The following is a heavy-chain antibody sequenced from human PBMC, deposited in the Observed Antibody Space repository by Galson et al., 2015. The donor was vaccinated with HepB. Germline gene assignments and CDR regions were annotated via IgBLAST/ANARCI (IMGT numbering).Heavy chain of an antibody. D-gene: IGHD3-10*01. V-gene: IGHV1-46*01. CDR2: LNPSGGST. J-gene: IGHJ4*02. CDR3: ASGERPYYFDY. CDR1: GYTFTSYY. Sequence: SCKASGYTFTSYYMHWLRQAPGQGLEWMGILNPSGGSTSHAQKFQGRVTMTRDTSTSTVYMELSSLRSEDTAVYYCASGERPYYFDYWGQGTLVTVSS.